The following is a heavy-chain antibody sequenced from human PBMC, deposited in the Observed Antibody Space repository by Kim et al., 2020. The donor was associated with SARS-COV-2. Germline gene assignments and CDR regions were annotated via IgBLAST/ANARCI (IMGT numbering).Heavy chain of an antibody. D-gene: IGHD3-10*01. Sequence: YAGSVVGRFTISRGNTKNSLYLRRNSLRAEDTAVYYCARDGGHSFDYWFSYWGQGTPVTVSS. CDR3: ARDGGHSFDYWFSY. V-gene: IGHV3-11*06. J-gene: IGHJ4*02.